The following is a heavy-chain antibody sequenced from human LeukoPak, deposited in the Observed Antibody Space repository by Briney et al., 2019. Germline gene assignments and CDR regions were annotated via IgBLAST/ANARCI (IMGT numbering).Heavy chain of an antibody. CDR3: ARDRLAVADY. J-gene: IGHJ4*02. Sequence: GGSLRLSCAASGFTVSSNYMSWVRQAPGKGLEWVAVISYDGSNKYYADSVKGRFTISRDNSKNTLYLQMNSLRAEDTAVYYCARDRLAVADYWGQGTLVTVSS. D-gene: IGHD6-19*01. V-gene: IGHV3-30-3*01. CDR1: GFTVSSNY. CDR2: ISYDGSNK.